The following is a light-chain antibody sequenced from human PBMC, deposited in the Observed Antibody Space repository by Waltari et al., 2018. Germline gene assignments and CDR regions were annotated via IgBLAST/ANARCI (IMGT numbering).Light chain of an antibody. V-gene: IGLV1-44*01. CDR2: SNN. Sequence: QSVLTQPPSASGTPGQRVTISCSGSSSNIGSNPVNWYQQLPKTAPKLLIYSNNQRPSGVPDRFSGSKSGTSASLAISGLQSEDEADYYCAAWDDSLNGRLFGGGTKLTVL. CDR1: SSNIGSNP. CDR3: AAWDDSLNGRL. J-gene: IGLJ2*01.